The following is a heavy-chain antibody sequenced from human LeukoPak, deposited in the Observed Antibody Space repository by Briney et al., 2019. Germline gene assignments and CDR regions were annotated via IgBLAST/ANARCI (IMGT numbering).Heavy chain of an antibody. CDR3: ASTIIAAAGIFDY. V-gene: IGHV4-59*08. Sequence: SETLSLTCTVSGGSISRYYWSWIRQPPGKGLEWIGYIYYSGSTNYNPSLKSRVTISVDTSKNQSALKLSSVTAADTAVYYWASTIIAAAGIFDYWGRGTLVTVSS. D-gene: IGHD6-13*01. CDR1: GGSISRYY. J-gene: IGHJ4*02. CDR2: IYYSGST.